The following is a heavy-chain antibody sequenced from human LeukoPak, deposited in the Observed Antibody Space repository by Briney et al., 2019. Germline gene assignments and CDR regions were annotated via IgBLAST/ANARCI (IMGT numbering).Heavy chain of an antibody. CDR1: GGSISSGDYY. D-gene: IGHD2/OR15-2a*01. J-gene: IGHJ4*02. CDR2: IYYSGST. V-gene: IGHV4-30-4*08. Sequence: RPSETLSLTCTVSGGSISSGDYYWRWIRQPPGKGLEWIGYIYYSGSTYYNPSLKSRVTISVDTSKNQFSLKLSSVTAADTAVYYCARVREYYFDYWGQGTLVTVSS. CDR3: ARVREYYFDY.